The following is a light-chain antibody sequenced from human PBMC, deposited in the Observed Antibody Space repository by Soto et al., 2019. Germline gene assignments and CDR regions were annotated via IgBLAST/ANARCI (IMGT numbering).Light chain of an antibody. J-gene: IGKJ5*01. CDR3: EQYNNWPIT. CDR1: QSLSSSY. V-gene: IGKV3-15*01. CDR2: GAS. Sequence: VLTQSRGTLYLSPGERATHSSRASQSLSSSYLAWYQQKPGQAPRLLIYGASTRATGLPARFSGSGSGTEFTLTISSLQSEDFAVYYCEQYNNWPITFGQGTLLEI.